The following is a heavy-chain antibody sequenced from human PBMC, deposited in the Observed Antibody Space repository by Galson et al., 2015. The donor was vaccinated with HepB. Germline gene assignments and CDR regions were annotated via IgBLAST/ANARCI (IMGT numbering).Heavy chain of an antibody. Sequence: SLRLSCAASGFTFSDYYMSWIRQAPGKGLEWVSYISSSSSYTNYADSVKGRFTISRDNAKNSLYLQMNSLRAEDTAVYYCARGRGFKRGELRRAFDIWGQGTMVTVSS. J-gene: IGHJ3*02. V-gene: IGHV3-11*06. CDR1: GFTFSDYY. CDR3: ARGRGFKRGELRRAFDI. D-gene: IGHD1-26*01. CDR2: ISSSSSYT.